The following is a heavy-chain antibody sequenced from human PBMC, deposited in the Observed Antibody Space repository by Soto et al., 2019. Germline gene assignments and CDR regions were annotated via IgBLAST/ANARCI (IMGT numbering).Heavy chain of an antibody. V-gene: IGHV1-69*12. Sequence: QVQLVQSGAEVKKPGSSVKVSCKASGGTFSSYAISWVRQAPGQGLEWMGGIIPIFGTADYAQTFQGRVTITADEPTSTAYMELSSLRSEDTAVYYCASVETQRYYYGMDVWGQGTTVTVSS. CDR1: GGTFSSYA. CDR3: ASVETQRYYYGMDV. J-gene: IGHJ6*02. D-gene: IGHD2-15*01. CDR2: IIPIFGTA.